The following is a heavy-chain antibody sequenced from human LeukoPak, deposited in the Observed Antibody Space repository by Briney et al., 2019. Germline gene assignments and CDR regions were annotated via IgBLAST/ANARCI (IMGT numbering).Heavy chain of an antibody. CDR2: IIPIFGIV. V-gene: IGHV1-69*04. CDR3: ARADSSGYSLDENFDY. D-gene: IGHD3-22*01. CDR1: GGTLSSYA. J-gene: IGHJ4*02. Sequence: ASVKVPCKASGGTLSSYAINWVRQAPGQGLEWIGRIIPIFGIVNYAQNFQGRVTITADKSTNTAYMELSSLRSEDTAFYYCARADSSGYSLDENFDYWGQGTLVTVPS.